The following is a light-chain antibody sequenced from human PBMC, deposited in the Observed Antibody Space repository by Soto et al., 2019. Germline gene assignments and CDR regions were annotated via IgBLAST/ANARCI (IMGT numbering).Light chain of an antibody. V-gene: IGKV3-15*01. CDR3: QQYSSWPFT. CDR2: GAS. CDR1: QSVSNN. J-gene: IGKJ3*01. Sequence: EIVLTQSPATLSVFPGEKATLSCGASQSVSNNLAWYHQKHGQAPRPLIYGASTRATGVPARCSGSGTGTEFTLTISSLPSEDSAIYYCQQYSSWPFTFGPGTKVAIE.